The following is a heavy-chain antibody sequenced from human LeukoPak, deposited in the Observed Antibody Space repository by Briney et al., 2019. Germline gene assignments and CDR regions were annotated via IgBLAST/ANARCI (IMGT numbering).Heavy chain of an antibody. CDR3: ARSGTTYYYDSGSRI. J-gene: IGHJ3*02. V-gene: IGHV3-48*04. Sequence: PGGSLRLSCAASGFTFSAYNMNWVRQAPGKGLEWVSFISGSSSIIHYADSVKGRFTISRDNAKNSLYLQMNSLRAEDTAVYYCARSGTTYYYDSGSRIWGQGTMVTVSS. CDR2: ISGSSSII. D-gene: IGHD3-22*01. CDR1: GFTFSAYN.